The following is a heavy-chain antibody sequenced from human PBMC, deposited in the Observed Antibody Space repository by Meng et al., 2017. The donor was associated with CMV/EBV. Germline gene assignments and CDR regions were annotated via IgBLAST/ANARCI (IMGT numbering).Heavy chain of an antibody. CDR1: GYD. J-gene: IGHJ6*02. Sequence: GYDGRGIRKTPGKGLDWIGEINQSGSTNYNPSLKSRVTISVDTSKNQFSLKLSSVTAADTAVYYCARSRSMLGYVWGSYRSGYGMDVWGQGTMVTVSS. V-gene: IGHV4-34*01. D-gene: IGHD3-16*02. CDR3: ARSRSMLGYVWGSYRSGYGMDV. CDR2: INQSGST.